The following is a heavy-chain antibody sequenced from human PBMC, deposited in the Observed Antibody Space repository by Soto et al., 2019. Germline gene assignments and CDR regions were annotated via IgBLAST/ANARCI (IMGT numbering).Heavy chain of an antibody. CDR2: INAGNGNT. D-gene: IGHD2-15*01. CDR1: GYTFTSYA. J-gene: IGHJ4*02. V-gene: IGHV1-3*01. CDR3: ASSDCSGGSCYLPNFDY. Sequence: ASVKVSCKASGYTFTSYAMHWVRQAPGQRLEWMGWINAGNGNTKYSQKFQGRVTITRDTSASTAYMELSSLRSEDTAVYYCASSDCSGGSCYLPNFDYWGQGTLVTVSS.